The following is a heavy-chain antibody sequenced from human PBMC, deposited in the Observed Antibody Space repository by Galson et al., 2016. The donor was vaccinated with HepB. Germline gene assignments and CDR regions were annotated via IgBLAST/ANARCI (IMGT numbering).Heavy chain of an antibody. J-gene: IGHJ6*02. CDR1: GGTFANYS. Sequence: SVKVSCKATGGTFANYSIIWARQAPGQGLEWMGGIVPKFGTANYAQKFQGRVTITADDSTRTVYMELVSLRSEDTALYYCASGGVAMIDTLFYNMDVWGQGTTVTVTS. CDR3: ASGGVAMIDTLFYNMDV. V-gene: IGHV1-69*13. CDR2: IVPKFGTA. D-gene: IGHD5-12*01.